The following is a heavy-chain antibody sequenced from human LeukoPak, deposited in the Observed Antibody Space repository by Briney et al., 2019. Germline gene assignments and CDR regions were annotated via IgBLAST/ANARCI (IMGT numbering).Heavy chain of an antibody. J-gene: IGHJ4*02. Sequence: RGSLRLSCAASGFTFSSYEMNWVRQAPGKGLEWVSYISSSGSTIYYADSVKGRFTISRDNAKNSLYLQMNSLRAEDTAVYYCARESSHPKEYYYDSSGYYPFDYWGQGTLVTVSS. CDR1: GFTFSSYE. CDR2: ISSSGSTI. D-gene: IGHD3-22*01. CDR3: ARESSHPKEYYYDSSGYYPFDY. V-gene: IGHV3-48*03.